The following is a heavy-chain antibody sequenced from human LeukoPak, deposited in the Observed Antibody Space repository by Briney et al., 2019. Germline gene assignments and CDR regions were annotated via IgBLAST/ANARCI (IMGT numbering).Heavy chain of an antibody. D-gene: IGHD1-26*01. J-gene: IGHJ5*01. Sequence: SQTLSLTCAISGDTVSTNSANWTWLRQSPSRGLEWLCRTYYRSKWSNDYAVSMKSRITINPDTSKNQFSLQLNSVTPEETAVYYCARLVGASWFDSWGQGTLVTVSS. V-gene: IGHV6-1*01. CDR1: GDTVSTNSAN. CDR2: TYYRSKWSN. CDR3: ARLVGASWFDS.